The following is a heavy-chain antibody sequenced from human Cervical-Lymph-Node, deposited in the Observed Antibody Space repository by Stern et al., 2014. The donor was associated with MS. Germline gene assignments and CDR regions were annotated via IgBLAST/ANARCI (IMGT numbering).Heavy chain of an antibody. CDR2: IYHSGNT. CDR3: ARGNRAFYYGDAFDM. CDR1: GGSLNSGGHY. V-gene: IGHV4-31*03. J-gene: IGHJ3*02. D-gene: IGHD3-22*01. Sequence: VQLVESGPGLVKPSQTLSLTCTVSGGSLNSGGHYWTWIRQYPGKGLEGIGYIYHSGNTDYNPSLKSRVSISVDTSKHQFSLKLNSMTDADTAVYYCARGNRAFYYGDAFDMWGHGTMVTVSS.